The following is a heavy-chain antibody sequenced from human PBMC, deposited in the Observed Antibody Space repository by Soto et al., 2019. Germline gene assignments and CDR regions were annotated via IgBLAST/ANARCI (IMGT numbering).Heavy chain of an antibody. D-gene: IGHD3-22*01. CDR1: GYTFTSYG. Sequence: ASVKVSCKASGYTFTSYGISWVRQAPGQGLEWMGWISAYNGNTNYAQKLQGRVTMTTDTSTSTAYMELRSLRSDDTAVYYCARGSVRRRHGYDSSGLIDYWGQGTLVTVSS. CDR3: ARGSVRRRHGYDSSGLIDY. V-gene: IGHV1-18*01. J-gene: IGHJ4*02. CDR2: ISAYNGNT.